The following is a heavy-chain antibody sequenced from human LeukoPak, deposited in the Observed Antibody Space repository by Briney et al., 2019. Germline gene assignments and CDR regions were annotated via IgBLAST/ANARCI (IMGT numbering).Heavy chain of an antibody. J-gene: IGHJ4*02. CDR1: GFAFSNYA. CDR2: ISSGGSST. V-gene: IGHV3-48*01. D-gene: IGHD3-3*01. CDR3: ARMSGSRLPGN. Sequence: GGSLRLSCAASGFAFSNYAMTWVRQAPGRGLEWVSDISSGGSSTNYAASVKGRFTISRDNGKNSLYLQMNSLRAEDTAVYYCARMSGSRLPGNWGQGTLVTVSS.